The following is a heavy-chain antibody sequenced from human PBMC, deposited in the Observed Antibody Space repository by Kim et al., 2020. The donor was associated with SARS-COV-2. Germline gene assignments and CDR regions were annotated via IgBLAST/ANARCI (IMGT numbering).Heavy chain of an antibody. CDR2: ISSSGGST. V-gene: IGHV3-23*01. CDR3: AKVGNYYGSGNGFAY. J-gene: IGHJ2*01. D-gene: IGHD3-10*01. Sequence: GGSLRLSCVGSGFSFSTYAMRWVRQAPGKGLEWVSVISSSGGSTDYADSVKGRFTISRDNSKNTLYVQMNSLRAEDTAIYYCAKVGNYYGSGNGFAYGGR. CDR1: GFSFSTYA.